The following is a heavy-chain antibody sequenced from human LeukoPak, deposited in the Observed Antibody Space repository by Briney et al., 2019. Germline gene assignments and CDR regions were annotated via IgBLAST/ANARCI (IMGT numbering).Heavy chain of an antibody. V-gene: IGHV4-39*07. J-gene: IGHJ4*02. D-gene: IGHD1-26*01. CDR1: GGSISSSSYY. CDR2: IYHSGST. CDR3: ARGLGAATTGGY. Sequence: SETLSLTCNVSGGSISSSSYYWGWIRQPPGKGLEWIGSIYHSGSTYYNPSLKSRVTISVDTSKNQFSLKLSSVTAADTAVYYCARGLGAATTGGYWGQGTLVTVSS.